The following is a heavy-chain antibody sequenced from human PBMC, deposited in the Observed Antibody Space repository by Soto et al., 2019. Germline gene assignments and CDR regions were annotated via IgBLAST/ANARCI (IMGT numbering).Heavy chain of an antibody. CDR3: ARQGYSSSDYGDPYFYYMDV. CDR2: IIPILGIA. V-gene: IGHV1-69*02. D-gene: IGHD6-6*01. J-gene: IGHJ6*03. CDR1: GGTFSSYT. Sequence: QVQLVQSGAEVKKPGSSVKVSCKASGGTFSSYTISWVRQAPGQGLEWMGRIIPILGIANYAQKFQGRVTITADKSTSTAYMELSSLRSEDTAVYYCARQGYSSSDYGDPYFYYMDVWGKGTTVTVSS.